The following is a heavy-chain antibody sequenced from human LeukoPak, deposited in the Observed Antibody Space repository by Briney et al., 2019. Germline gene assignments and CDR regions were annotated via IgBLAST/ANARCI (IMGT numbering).Heavy chain of an antibody. V-gene: IGHV3-30*04. D-gene: IGHD6-13*01. CDR1: GFTFSSYA. CDR3: ARDRDSSSWSRGYFDY. CDR2: ISYDGSNK. Sequence: GGSLRLSCAASGFTFSSYAMHWVRQAPGKGLEWVAAISYDGSNKYYADSVKGRFTISRDNSKNTLYLQMNSLRAEDTAVYYCARDRDSSSWSRGYFDYWGQGTLVTVSS. J-gene: IGHJ4*02.